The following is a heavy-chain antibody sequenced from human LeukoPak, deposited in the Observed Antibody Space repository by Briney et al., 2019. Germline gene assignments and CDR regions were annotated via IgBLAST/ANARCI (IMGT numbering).Heavy chain of an antibody. V-gene: IGHV5-51*01. D-gene: IGHD5-24*01. Sequence: GESMKISCKGSGYRFTTYWNAWVRQRPGKGLEWMGIIYPGGSETRYDPSFQGQVTISADRSTSTAYLQWSSLRASDTAMYYCARASRDGYNQNFDHWGQGTLVTVSS. CDR1: GYRFTTYW. CDR2: IYPGGSET. J-gene: IGHJ4*02. CDR3: ARASRDGYNQNFDH.